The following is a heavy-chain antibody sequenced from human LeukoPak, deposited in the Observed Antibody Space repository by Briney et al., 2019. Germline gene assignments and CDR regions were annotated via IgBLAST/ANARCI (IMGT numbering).Heavy chain of an antibody. J-gene: IGHJ1*01. CDR2: ISWNSGSI. CDR3: AKDIEYGGNSGYFQH. Sequence: AGGSLRLSCAASGFTFDDYAMHWVRQAPGKGLEWVSGISWNSGSIGYADSVKGRFTISRDNAKNSLYLQMNSLRAEDTALYYCAKDIEYGGNSGYFQHWGQGTLVTVSS. D-gene: IGHD4-23*01. V-gene: IGHV3-9*01. CDR1: GFTFDDYA.